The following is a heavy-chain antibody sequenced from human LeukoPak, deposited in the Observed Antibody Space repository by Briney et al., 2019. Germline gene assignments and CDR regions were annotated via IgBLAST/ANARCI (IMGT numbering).Heavy chain of an antibody. Sequence: GESLKISCKGSGYSFTSYWIGWMRQMPGKGLEWMGIIYPGDSDTRYSPSFQGQVTISADRSINTAYLQWSSLKASDTAMYYCARRSSHGGYYYIDYWGQGTLVTVSS. CDR3: ARRSSHGGYYYIDY. CDR2: IYPGDSDT. V-gene: IGHV5-51*01. J-gene: IGHJ4*02. D-gene: IGHD3-10*01. CDR1: GYSFTSYW.